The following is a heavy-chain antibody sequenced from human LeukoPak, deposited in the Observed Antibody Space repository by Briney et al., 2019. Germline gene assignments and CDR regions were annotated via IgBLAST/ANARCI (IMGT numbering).Heavy chain of an antibody. Sequence: GGSLRLSCAASGFTFSSYEMNWVRQAPGKGLEWVSYISSSGSTIYYADSVKGRFTISRDNAKNSLYLQMNSLRAEDTAVYYCASLGSTVTRRGYYYMDVWGKGTTVTISS. D-gene: IGHD4-17*01. CDR1: GFTFSSYE. J-gene: IGHJ6*03. CDR3: ASLGSTVTRRGYYYMDV. V-gene: IGHV3-48*03. CDR2: ISSSGSTI.